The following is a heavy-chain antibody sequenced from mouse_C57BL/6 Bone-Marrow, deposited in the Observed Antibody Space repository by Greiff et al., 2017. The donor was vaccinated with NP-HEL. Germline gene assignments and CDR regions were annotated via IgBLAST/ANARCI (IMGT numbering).Heavy chain of an antibody. CDR3: TLITTLGDY. CDR2: IDPENGDT. J-gene: IGHJ2*01. Sequence: EVKLMESGAELVRPGASVKLSCTASGFNIKDDYMHWVKQRPEQGLEWIGWIDPENGDTEYASKFQGKATITADTSSNTAYLQLSSLTSEDTAVYYCTLITTLGDYWGQGTTLTVSS. CDR1: GFNIKDDY. V-gene: IGHV14-4*01. D-gene: IGHD1-1*01.